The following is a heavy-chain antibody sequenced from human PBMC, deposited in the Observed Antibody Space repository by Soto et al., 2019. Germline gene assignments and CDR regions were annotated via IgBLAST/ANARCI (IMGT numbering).Heavy chain of an antibody. CDR1: GYSFTSYW. Sequence: GESLKISCKGSGYSFTSYWIGWVRQMPGKGLEWMGIIYPGDSDTRYSPSFQGQVTISADKSISTAYLQWSSLNASDTAMYYCARHMRGMVPLYYYYGMDVWGQGTMATASS. J-gene: IGHJ6*02. CDR3: ARHMRGMVPLYYYYGMDV. D-gene: IGHD1-1*01. CDR2: IYPGDSDT. V-gene: IGHV5-51*01.